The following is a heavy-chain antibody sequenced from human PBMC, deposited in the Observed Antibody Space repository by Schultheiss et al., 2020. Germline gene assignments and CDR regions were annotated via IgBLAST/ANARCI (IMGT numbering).Heavy chain of an antibody. D-gene: IGHD3-10*01. Sequence: WGSLRLSCAASGFTFSSYGMHWVRQAPGKGLEWVAVISYDGSNKYYADSVKGRFTISRDNSKNTLYLQMNSLRAEDTAVYYCAKDAIETYYYGSGSYYYWGQGTLVTVSS. J-gene: IGHJ4*02. CDR2: ISYDGSNK. CDR1: GFTFSSYG. CDR3: AKDAIETYYYGSGSYYY. V-gene: IGHV3-30*18.